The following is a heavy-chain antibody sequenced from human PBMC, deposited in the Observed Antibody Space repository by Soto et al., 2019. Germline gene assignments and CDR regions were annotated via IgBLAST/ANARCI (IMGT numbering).Heavy chain of an antibody. Sequence: SETLSLTCTVSGGSIRSYYWSWIRQPQGKGLEWIGYIYYSGSTNYSPSLKSRVTISVHTSKNQFSLKLSSVTAEATAVYYCPRGYSGSYSSYWGQGTLVTV. CDR3: PRGYSGSYSSY. V-gene: IGHV4-59*01. CDR2: IYYSGST. D-gene: IGHD1-26*01. J-gene: IGHJ4*02. CDR1: GGSIRSYY.